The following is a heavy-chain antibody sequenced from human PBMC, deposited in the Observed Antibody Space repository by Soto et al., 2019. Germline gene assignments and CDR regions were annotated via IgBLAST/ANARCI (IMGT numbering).Heavy chain of an antibody. J-gene: IGHJ4*02. CDR3: ARRPGVFDY. Sequence: QVQLVQSGAEVKKPGSSVKVSCKASGGTFSSLAISWVRQAPGHGLEWMGGLCPVFGTANYAQKFQDRVTITADKSTSTSYMERSSLRSEDTAFYYCARRPGVFDYWGQGTLVTVSS. CDR2: LCPVFGTA. V-gene: IGHV1-69*06. CDR1: GGTFSSLA. D-gene: IGHD3-10*01.